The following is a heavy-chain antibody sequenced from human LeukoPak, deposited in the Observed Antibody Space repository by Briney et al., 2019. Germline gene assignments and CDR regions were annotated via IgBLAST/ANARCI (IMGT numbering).Heavy chain of an antibody. Sequence: GGSLRLSCAASGFTFTTYWMHWVRQAPGKGLVWVSHINSDGSITSYADSVKGRFTISRDNAKNTLYLQMNSLRAEDTAVYYCARDAVDTANAVWGQGSTVTVSS. CDR3: ARDAVDTANAV. J-gene: IGHJ6*02. D-gene: IGHD5-18*01. V-gene: IGHV3-74*01. CDR1: GFTFTTYW. CDR2: INSDGSIT.